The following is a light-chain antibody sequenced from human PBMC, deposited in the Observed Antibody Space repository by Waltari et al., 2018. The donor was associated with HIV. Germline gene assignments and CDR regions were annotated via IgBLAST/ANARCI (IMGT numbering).Light chain of an antibody. V-gene: IGKV3-15*01. CDR2: DAS. CDR3: QQYNYWPPET. J-gene: IGKJ2*01. CDR1: QSVSYN. Sequence: IVMTQSPATLSVSPGETATLSCRASQSVSYNVAWYQQKPGQAPRLLIYDASSRASGLPARFSCSGSGTEFTLTISSLQSEDFASYYCQQYNYWPPETFGQGTKLEMK.